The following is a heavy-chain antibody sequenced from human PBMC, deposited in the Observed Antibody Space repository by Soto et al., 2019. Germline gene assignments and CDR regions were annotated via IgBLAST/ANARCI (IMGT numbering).Heavy chain of an antibody. CDR3: ASLFWSGYNWFDP. D-gene: IGHD3-3*01. Sequence: SETLSLTCTVSGASVSNSDNYWSWIRQPPGKGLEWIGYIYYSGSTYYNPSLKSRVNMSVDTSKNQFSLKLSSVTAADTAVYYCASLFWSGYNWFDPWGPGTLVTVSS. CDR2: IYYSGST. V-gene: IGHV4-30-4*01. J-gene: IGHJ5*02. CDR1: GASVSNSDNY.